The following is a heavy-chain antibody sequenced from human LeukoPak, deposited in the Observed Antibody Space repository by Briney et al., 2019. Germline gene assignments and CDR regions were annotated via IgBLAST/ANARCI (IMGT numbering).Heavy chain of an antibody. CDR3: AREGPYCSSTSCYPER. CDR2: IYYSGST. V-gene: IGHV4-59*01. CDR1: GGSISSYY. Sequence: PETLSLTCTVSGGSISSYYWSWIRQPPGKGLEWIGYIYYSGSTNYNPSLKSRVTISVDTSKNQFSLKLSSVTAADTAVYYCAREGPYCSSTSCYPERWGQGTLVTVSS. J-gene: IGHJ4*02. D-gene: IGHD2-2*01.